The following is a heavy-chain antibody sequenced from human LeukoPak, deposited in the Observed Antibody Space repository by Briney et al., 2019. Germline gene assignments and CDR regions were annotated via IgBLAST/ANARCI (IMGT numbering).Heavy chain of an antibody. V-gene: IGHV1-2*02. Sequence: ASVKVSCKASGYTFTGYYMHWVRQAPGQGLEWMGWINPNSGGTNYAQKFQGRVTMTRDTSISTAYMELSRLRSDDTAVYYCARGPTGYSSAYNWFDPWGQGTLVTVSS. J-gene: IGHJ5*02. D-gene: IGHD6-25*01. CDR3: ARGPTGYSSAYNWFDP. CDR2: INPNSGGT. CDR1: GYTFTGYY.